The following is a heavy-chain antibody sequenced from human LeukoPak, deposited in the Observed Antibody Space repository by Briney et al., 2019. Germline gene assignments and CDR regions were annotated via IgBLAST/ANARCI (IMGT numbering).Heavy chain of an antibody. CDR2: ISGGSA. J-gene: IGHJ6*03. Sequence: GGSLRLSCAASGFTFSSYAMSRVRQAPGKGLEWVSAISGGSADYADSVKGRFSVSIDNSKNPLYLQMNSLRAEDTAVYYCAKDRSSRYDFWSGSFSHYYYYYMDVWGKGTTVTVSS. V-gene: IGHV3-23*01. CDR1: GFTFSSYA. CDR3: AKDRSSRYDFWSGSFSHYYYYYMDV. D-gene: IGHD3-3*01.